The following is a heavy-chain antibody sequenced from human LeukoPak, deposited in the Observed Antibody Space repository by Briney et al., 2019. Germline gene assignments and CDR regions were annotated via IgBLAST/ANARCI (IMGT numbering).Heavy chain of an antibody. Sequence: ASVKVSSKVSGYTLTELSMHWVREAPGKGLEWRGGFDPEDGETIYAQKFQGRVTMTEDTSTDTAYMELSSLRSEDTAVYYCATDLISSGWSIFDYWGQGTLVTVSS. CDR2: FDPEDGET. V-gene: IGHV1-24*01. D-gene: IGHD6-19*01. J-gene: IGHJ4*02. CDR3: ATDLISSGWSIFDY. CDR1: GYTLTELS.